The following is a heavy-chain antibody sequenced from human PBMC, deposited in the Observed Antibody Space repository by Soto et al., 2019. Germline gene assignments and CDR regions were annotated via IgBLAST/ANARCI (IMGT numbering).Heavy chain of an antibody. D-gene: IGHD1-1*01. CDR3: AHDDIGSFDY. J-gene: IGHJ4*02. V-gene: IGHV2-5*02. CDR2: IYWDDDK. Sequence: QITLKESGPTLVKPTQTLTLTCTFSGFSLSTSGEAVGWIRQPPGKALEWLALIYWDDDKLYSPTLKSRLTVTKDASKRQVVLTLTNMDPVDTAAYFCAHDDIGSFDYWGRGTLVTVSS. CDR1: GFSLSTSGEA.